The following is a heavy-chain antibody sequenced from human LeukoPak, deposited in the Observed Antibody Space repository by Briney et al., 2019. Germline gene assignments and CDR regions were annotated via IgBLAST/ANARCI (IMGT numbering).Heavy chain of an antibody. CDR1: GYTFTSYG. CDR2: ISAYNGNT. D-gene: IGHD6-13*01. J-gene: IGHJ3*02. CDR3: ARVGDSSSWYTNAFDI. Sequence: ALVKVSCKASGYTFTSYGISWVRQARGQGLEWMEWISAYNGNTNYAQKLQGRVTMTTDTSTSTAYMELRSLRSDDTAVYYCARVGDSSSWYTNAFDIWGQGTMVTVSS. V-gene: IGHV1-18*01.